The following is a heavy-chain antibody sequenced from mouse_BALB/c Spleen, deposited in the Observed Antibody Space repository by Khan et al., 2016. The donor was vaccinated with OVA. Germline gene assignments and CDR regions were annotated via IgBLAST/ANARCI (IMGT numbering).Heavy chain of an antibody. V-gene: IGHV2-6-1*01. CDR1: GFSLTNYG. Sequence: QVQLKESGPGLVAPSQSLSITCTISGFSLTNYGVNWVRQPPGKGLVWLAVIWSDGSTTYNSALKSRLTITKDNSKSQVFLKMNSLQTNDTAIYFCARQPYYHYNVMDYWGQGTSVTVSS. CDR3: ARQPYYHYNVMDY. D-gene: IGHD2-10*01. CDR2: IWSDGST. J-gene: IGHJ4*01.